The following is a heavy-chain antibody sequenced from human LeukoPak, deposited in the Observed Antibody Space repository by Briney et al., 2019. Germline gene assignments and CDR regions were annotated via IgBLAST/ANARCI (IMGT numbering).Heavy chain of an antibody. Sequence: ASVKVSCKASGYTFTGYYMHWVRQAPGQGLEWMGWINPNSGGTNYAQKFQGWVTMTRDTSISTAYMELSRLSSDDTAVYYCARGSRITIFGVVIPRRNYYGMDVWGQGTTVTVSS. V-gene: IGHV1-2*04. CDR2: INPNSGGT. CDR3: ARGSRITIFGVVIPRRNYYGMDV. J-gene: IGHJ6*02. D-gene: IGHD3-3*01. CDR1: GYTFTGYY.